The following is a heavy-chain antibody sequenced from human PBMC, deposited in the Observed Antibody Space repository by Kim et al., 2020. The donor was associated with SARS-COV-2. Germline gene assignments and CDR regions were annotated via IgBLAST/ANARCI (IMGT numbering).Heavy chain of an antibody. CDR2: IYYSGST. V-gene: IGHV4-59*08. D-gene: IGHD6-19*01. J-gene: IGHJ3*02. Sequence: SETLSLTCTVSGGSISSYYWSWIRQPPGKGLEWIGYIYYSGSTNYNPSLKSRVTISVDTSKNQFSLKLSSVTAADTAVYYCASHGYSSGWGAFDIWGQGT. CDR1: GGSISSYY. CDR3: ASHGYSSGWGAFDI.